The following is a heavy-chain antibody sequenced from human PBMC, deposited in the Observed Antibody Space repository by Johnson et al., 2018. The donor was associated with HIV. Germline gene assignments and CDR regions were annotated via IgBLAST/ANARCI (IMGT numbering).Heavy chain of an antibody. CDR3: AKDIGWELQSAFDI. Sequence: VQLVESGGGVVQPGRSLRLSCAASGFTFSSYGMHWVRQAPGKGLEWVAFIRYDGSNKYYADSVNGRFTISRDNSKNTLYLQMNSLRAEDTAGYYCAKDIGWELQSAFDIWGQGTMVTVSS. J-gene: IGHJ3*02. CDR2: IRYDGSNK. CDR1: GFTFSSYG. V-gene: IGHV3-30*02. D-gene: IGHD1-26*01.